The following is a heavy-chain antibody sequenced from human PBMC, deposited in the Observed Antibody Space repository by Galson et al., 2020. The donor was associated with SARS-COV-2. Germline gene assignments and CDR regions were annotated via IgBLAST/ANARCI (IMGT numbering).Heavy chain of an antibody. Sequence: ASVKVSCQASGYSFTGYYIHWVRQAPGEGLEWMGWVNPNTGAMQYTDKFQVRVSMTRDTSIRTAYLELSRLTPDDTAVYYCARDRISAPDDFDYWGQGTLVTVSS. CDR3: ARDRISAPDDFDY. CDR1: GYSFTGYY. D-gene: IGHD6-13*01. CDR2: VNPNTGAM. J-gene: IGHJ4*02. V-gene: IGHV1-2*07.